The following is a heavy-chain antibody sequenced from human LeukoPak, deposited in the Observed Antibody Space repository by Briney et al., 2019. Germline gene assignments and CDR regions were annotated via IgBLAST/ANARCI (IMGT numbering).Heavy chain of an antibody. CDR2: IYPGDSDT. CDR3: ARPAYCGGDCYSVLGI. D-gene: IGHD2-21*02. J-gene: IGHJ3*02. V-gene: IGHV5-51*01. Sequence: GESLKISCKGSGYSFTSYWIGWVRQMPGKGLEWMGIIYPGDSDTRYSPSFQGQVTISADKSISTAYLQWSSLKASDTAMYYCARPAYCGGDCYSVLGIRGQGTMVTVSS. CDR1: GYSFTSYW.